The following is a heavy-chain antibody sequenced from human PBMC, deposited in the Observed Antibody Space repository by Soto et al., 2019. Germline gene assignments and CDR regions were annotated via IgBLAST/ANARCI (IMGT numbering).Heavy chain of an antibody. Sequence: HPGGSLRLSCAASGFTFSSYGMHWVRQAPGKGLEWVAVIWYDGSNKYYADSVKGRFTISRDNSKNTLYLQMNSLRAEDTAVYYCARPRDSPWLPFDPWGQGTLVTVSS. CDR3: ARPRDSPWLPFDP. CDR2: IWYDGSNK. D-gene: IGHD5-12*01. V-gene: IGHV3-33*01. CDR1: GFTFSSYG. J-gene: IGHJ5*02.